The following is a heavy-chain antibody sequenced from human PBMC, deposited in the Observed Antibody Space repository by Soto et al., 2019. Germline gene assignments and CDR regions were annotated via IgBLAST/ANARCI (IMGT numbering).Heavy chain of an antibody. Sequence: ASETLSLPCSVSTGSMRTYYWTWIRQSPGKGLEWIGQISHTGRTKYNPSLESRVTISVDTSRKQFSLKLTSVTAADTALYYCARDDTTGLFDFWGQGTLVTVSS. CDR3: ARDDTTGLFDF. CDR2: ISHTGRT. V-gene: IGHV4-59*01. CDR1: TGSMRTYY. D-gene: IGHD4-17*01. J-gene: IGHJ4*02.